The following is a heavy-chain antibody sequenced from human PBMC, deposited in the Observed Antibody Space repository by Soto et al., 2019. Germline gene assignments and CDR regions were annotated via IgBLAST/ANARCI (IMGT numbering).Heavy chain of an antibody. V-gene: IGHV4-34*01. D-gene: IGHD4-17*01. Sequence: QVQLQQWGAGLLKPSETLSLTCAVYGGSFSGYYWSWIRQPPGKGLEWIGEINHSGSTNYNPSLKSRVTISVDTSKNQFSLKLSSVTAADTAVYYCASLTHDYVDTISYWGQGTLVTVSS. CDR2: INHSGST. J-gene: IGHJ4*02. CDR3: ASLTHDYVDTISY. CDR1: GGSFSGYY.